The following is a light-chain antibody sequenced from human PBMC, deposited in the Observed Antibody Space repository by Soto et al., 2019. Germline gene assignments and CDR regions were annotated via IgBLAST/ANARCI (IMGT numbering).Light chain of an antibody. CDR2: KAS. CDR3: QQYEGYQWT. J-gene: IGKJ1*01. Sequence: DIQMTQSPSTLSASVGDRVSITCRASQSISNWLAWYQQKPGKAPDLLIYKASSFQTGVPSRFSGSGSGTEFTLTISSLQPDDFATYYCQQYEGYQWTFGHGTKVEIK. CDR1: QSISNW. V-gene: IGKV1-5*03.